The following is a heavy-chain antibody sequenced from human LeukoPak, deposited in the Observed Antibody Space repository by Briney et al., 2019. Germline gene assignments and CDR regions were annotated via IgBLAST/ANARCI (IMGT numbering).Heavy chain of an antibody. Sequence: GGSLRLSCAASGFTFSSYGMHWVRQAPGKGLEWVAVIWYDGSNKYYADSVKGRFTISRDSSENTLYLQMNSLRAEDTAVYYCAREDYYDSSGYYLDYWGQGTLVTVSS. CDR1: GFTFSSYG. CDR2: IWYDGSNK. J-gene: IGHJ4*02. V-gene: IGHV3-33*01. D-gene: IGHD3-22*01. CDR3: AREDYYDSSGYYLDY.